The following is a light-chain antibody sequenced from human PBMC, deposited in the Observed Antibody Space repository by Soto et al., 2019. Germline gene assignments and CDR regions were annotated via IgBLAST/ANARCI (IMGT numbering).Light chain of an antibody. CDR3: QQYNSYSGT. CDR2: DAS. J-gene: IGKJ1*01. V-gene: IGKV1-5*01. CDR1: QSISSW. Sequence: DIQMTQSPSTLSASVGDRVTITCRASQSISSWLAWYQQKPGKAPKLLIYDASSLESGVPSRFNGSGSGTDFTLTISSLQPDDFATYYCQQYNSYSGTFGQGTKVEIK.